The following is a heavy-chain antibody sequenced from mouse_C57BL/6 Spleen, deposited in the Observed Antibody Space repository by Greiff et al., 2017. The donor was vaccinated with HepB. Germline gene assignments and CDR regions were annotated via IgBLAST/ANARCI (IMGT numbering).Heavy chain of an antibody. Sequence: EVQLQQSGPELVKPGASVKISCKASGYSFTGYYMNWVKQSPEKSLEWIGEINPSTGGTTYNQKFKAKATLTVDKSSSTAYMQLKSLTSEDSAVYYCARRDDGYSFDVWGTGTTVTVSS. V-gene: IGHV1-42*01. CDR3: ARRDDGYSFDV. J-gene: IGHJ1*03. D-gene: IGHD2-3*01. CDR2: INPSTGGT. CDR1: GYSFTGYY.